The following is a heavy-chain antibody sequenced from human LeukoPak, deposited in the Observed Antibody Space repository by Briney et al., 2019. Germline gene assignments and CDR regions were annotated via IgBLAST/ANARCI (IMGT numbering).Heavy chain of an antibody. Sequence: GGSLRLSCAASGFTFNTYAMSWVRQSPWERLQWVSGISDSGGNTYYADSVRGRFTISRDNSKNTLYLQMNSLRAEDTAVYYCARHRSSWLIDYWGQGTLVTVSS. CDR2: ISDSGGNT. CDR1: GFTFNTYA. V-gene: IGHV3-23*01. J-gene: IGHJ4*02. CDR3: ARHRSSWLIDY. D-gene: IGHD6-6*01.